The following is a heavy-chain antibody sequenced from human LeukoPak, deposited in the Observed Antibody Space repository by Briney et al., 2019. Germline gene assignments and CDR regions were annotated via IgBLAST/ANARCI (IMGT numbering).Heavy chain of an antibody. CDR1: GRTFSNAW. D-gene: IGHD3-10*01. CDR2: IKRKNDGGTT. Sequence: PGGSLRLSCEASGRTFSNAWMSWGRQAPGKGLEWVGRIKRKNDGGTTDYAAPVKGRFTTSRDDSKNTLFLQMNSLKTADTAVYYCTTLGALDYWGQGTLVTVSS. J-gene: IGHJ4*02. V-gene: IGHV3-15*01. CDR3: TTLGALDY.